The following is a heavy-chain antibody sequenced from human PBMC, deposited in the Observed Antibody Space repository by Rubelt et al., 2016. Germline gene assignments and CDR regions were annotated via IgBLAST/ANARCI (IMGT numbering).Heavy chain of an antibody. J-gene: IGHJ4*02. CDR3: ASCEAAPGNFDY. D-gene: IGHD6-25*01. V-gene: IGHV3-30*04. Sequence: QVQLVESGGGVVQPGRSLRLSCAASGFTFRTYAMHWVRQAPSKGLEWVAVISHDGNYYQHADSVKGRFTISRDNSKNTLDLQMNSLGPEDTAVYYCASCEAAPGNFDYWGQGTLVAVSS. CDR2: ISHDGNYY. CDR1: GFTFRTYA.